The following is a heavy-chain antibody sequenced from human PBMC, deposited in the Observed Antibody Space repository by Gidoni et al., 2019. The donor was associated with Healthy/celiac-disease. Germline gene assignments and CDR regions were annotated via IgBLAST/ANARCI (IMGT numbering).Heavy chain of an antibody. Sequence: EVQLVESGGGLVQPGGSLRLSCAASGFIFSSYEMNWFRQAPGKGLEWVSYTSSSGSTIYYADSVKGRFTISRDNAKNSLYLQMNSLRAEDTAVYYCARDPVHYYDSSGYYYDVSYFDYWGQGTLVTVSS. CDR2: TSSSGSTI. D-gene: IGHD3-22*01. CDR1: GFIFSSYE. CDR3: ARDPVHYYDSSGYYYDVSYFDY. J-gene: IGHJ4*02. V-gene: IGHV3-48*03.